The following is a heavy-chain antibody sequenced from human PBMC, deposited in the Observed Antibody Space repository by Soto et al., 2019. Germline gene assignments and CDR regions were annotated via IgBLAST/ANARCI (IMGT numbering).Heavy chain of an antibody. CDR3: AIRGYSSSCFHYMDV. Sequence: SETLSLTCTVSGGSINDYYWSWIRQPPGKGLEWIGNIYPSGSTNYNPSLKSRVTISVDTSKNQFSLKLSSVTAADTAVYYCAIRGYSSSCFHYMDVWGKGTTVTVSS. V-gene: IGHV4-59*12. CDR2: IYPSGST. J-gene: IGHJ6*03. D-gene: IGHD6-6*01. CDR1: GGSINDYY.